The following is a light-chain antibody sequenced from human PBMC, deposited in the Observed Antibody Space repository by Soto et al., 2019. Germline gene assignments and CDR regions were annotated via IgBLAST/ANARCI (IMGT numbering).Light chain of an antibody. J-gene: IGKJ5*01. CDR2: AAS. CDR3: QQYGGSPIT. CDR1: QGISSY. Sequence: DIQLTQSPSFLSASVGDRVTITCRASQGISSYLAWYQQKPGKAPKLLIYAASTLQSGVPSRFSGSGSGTDFTLTITRLEPEDFAVYYCQQYGGSPITFGLGTRLEIK. V-gene: IGKV1-9*01.